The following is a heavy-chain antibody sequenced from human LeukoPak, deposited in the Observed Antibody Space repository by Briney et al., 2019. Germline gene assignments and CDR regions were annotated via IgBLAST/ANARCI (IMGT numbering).Heavy chain of an antibody. D-gene: IGHD4-17*01. CDR3: ARAYDYGDYGLGYYYGMDV. Sequence: PGGSLRLSCAASGFTFSSYWMPWVRQAPGKGLVWVSRINSDGSSTSYADSVKGRFTISRDNAKNTLYLQMNSLRAEDTAVYYCARAYDYGDYGLGYYYGMDVWGQGTTVTVSS. J-gene: IGHJ6*02. V-gene: IGHV3-74*01. CDR1: GFTFSSYW. CDR2: INSDGSST.